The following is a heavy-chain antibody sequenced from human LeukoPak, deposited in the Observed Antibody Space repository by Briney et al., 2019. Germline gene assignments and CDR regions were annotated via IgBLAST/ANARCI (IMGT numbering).Heavy chain of an antibody. D-gene: IGHD4-11*01. CDR3: ARDPGYSNYAATFDY. Sequence: ASVKVSCKASGYTFTGYYMHWVRQAPGQGLEWMGWINPNSGGTNYAQKFQGRVTMTRDTSISTAYMELSRLRSDGTAVYYCARDPGYSNYAATFDYWGQGTLVTVSS. CDR2: INPNSGGT. V-gene: IGHV1-2*02. CDR1: GYTFTGYY. J-gene: IGHJ4*02.